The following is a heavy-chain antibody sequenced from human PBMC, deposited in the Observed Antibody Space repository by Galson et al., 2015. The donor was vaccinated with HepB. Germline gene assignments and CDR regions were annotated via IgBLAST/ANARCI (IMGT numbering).Heavy chain of an antibody. J-gene: IGHJ4*02. CDR2: IDSSGRYI. CDR1: GFTFSTYT. Sequence: SLRLSCAASGFTFSTYTMYWVRQAPGRGLEWVSSIDSSGRYIYYADSAKGRFTISRDNAKNSLYLQMSSLRAEDTAVYYCARDEMWQLVFNYWGQGTLVTVSS. D-gene: IGHD6-6*01. V-gene: IGHV3-21*01. CDR3: ARDEMWQLVFNY.